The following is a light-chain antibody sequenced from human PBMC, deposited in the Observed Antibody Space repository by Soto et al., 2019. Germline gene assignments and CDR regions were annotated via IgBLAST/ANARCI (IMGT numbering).Light chain of an antibody. CDR3: SSYTSDWGV. CDR2: EVR. J-gene: IGLJ1*01. CDR1: SSDIGAYDY. V-gene: IGLV2-14*01. Sequence: QSALTQPASLSGSPGQSITISCTGTSSDIGAYDYVSWFQQHPGKAPKLMIYEVRTRPSGVSDRFSGSKSGNTASLTISGLQAEDEADYYCSSYTSDWGVFGTGTKVTVL.